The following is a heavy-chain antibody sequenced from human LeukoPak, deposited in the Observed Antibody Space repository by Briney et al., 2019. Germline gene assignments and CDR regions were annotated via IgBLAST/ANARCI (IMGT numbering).Heavy chain of an antibody. Sequence: SETLSLTCTVSGGSISSYYWSWIRQPPGKGLEWIGYIYYSGSTNYNPSLKSRVTISVDTSKNQFSVKLSSVTAADTAVYYCAGGGYYSRLSDYWGQGILVTVSS. D-gene: IGHD3-3*01. CDR1: GGSISSYY. V-gene: IGHV4-59*01. CDR2: IYYSGST. CDR3: AGGGYYSRLSDY. J-gene: IGHJ4*02.